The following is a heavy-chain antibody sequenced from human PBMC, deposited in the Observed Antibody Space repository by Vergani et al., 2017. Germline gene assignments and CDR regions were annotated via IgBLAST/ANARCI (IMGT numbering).Heavy chain of an antibody. CDR2: IGAYNGNT. J-gene: IGHJ4*02. V-gene: IGHV1-18*04. CDR3: ARASSSSWPVDY. Sequence: QVQLVQSGAEVKKPGASVKVSCKASGYTFTSYGISWVRQAPGQGLEWMGWIGAYNGNTNYAQKLQGRVTITADESTSTAYMELSSLRSEDTAVYYCARASSSSWPVDYWGQGTLVIVSS. CDR1: GYTFTSYG. D-gene: IGHD6-13*01.